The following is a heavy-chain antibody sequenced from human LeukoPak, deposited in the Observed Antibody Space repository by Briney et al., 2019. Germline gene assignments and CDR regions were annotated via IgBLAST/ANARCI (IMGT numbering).Heavy chain of an antibody. CDR1: GFTFSSFA. V-gene: IGHV3-30*02. J-gene: IGHJ4*02. D-gene: IGHD1-26*01. CDR2: IRYDGTNK. Sequence: GRSLRLSCAASGFTFSSFAMHWVRQAPGKGLECVAFIRYDGTNKYSADSVKGRFTISRDNSKNTLYLQMNSLRAEDTAVYYCAKDRGSLVVDYWGQGTLVTVSS. CDR3: AKDRGSLVVDY.